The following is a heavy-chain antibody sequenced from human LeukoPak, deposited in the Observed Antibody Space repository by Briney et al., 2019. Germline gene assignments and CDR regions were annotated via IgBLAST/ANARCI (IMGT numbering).Heavy chain of an antibody. D-gene: IGHD3-10*01. CDR2: ISHTEGT. CDR1: GVSINDYY. V-gene: IGHV4-34*01. Sequence: SETLSLTCVVFGVSINDYYWSWIRQSPGKGLEWIGEISHTEGTRYNPSLESRVTMSVGTSENQLSLKLTFVNSEDTAVYYCARIRCSHSGSLCYYHWGLGTLGTVSS. J-gene: IGHJ1*01. CDR3: ARIRCSHSGSLCYYH.